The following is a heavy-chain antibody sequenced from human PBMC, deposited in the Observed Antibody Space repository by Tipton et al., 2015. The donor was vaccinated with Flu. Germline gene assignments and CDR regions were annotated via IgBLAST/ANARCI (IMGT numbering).Heavy chain of an antibody. V-gene: IGHV4-59*08. CDR1: NGSVASHY. D-gene: IGHD2-15*01. J-gene: IGHJ4*02. Sequence: LRLSCRISNGSVASHYWSWIRQTPGGGLDWIGYISYATTYNPSLMSRVTISADTSMNQFSLKLTSVTAADTSVYYCARMRRNCYSPDYWGQGTLVTVSS. CDR2: ISYAT. CDR3: ARMRRNCYSPDY.